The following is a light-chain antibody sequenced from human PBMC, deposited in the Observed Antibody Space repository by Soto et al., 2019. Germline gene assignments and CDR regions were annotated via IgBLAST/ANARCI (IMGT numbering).Light chain of an antibody. CDR3: QQYQNYSPWT. CDR1: QSIRTW. CDR2: DAS. Sequence: DIQLTQSPSTLSASVGDSVTITCRASQSIRTWLAWYQQKPGTAPKLLIYDASSLESGVSSRFSGSGSWTEFSLTISNLQPDDFAIYYCQQYQNYSPWTFGQGTKVEVK. V-gene: IGKV1-5*01. J-gene: IGKJ1*01.